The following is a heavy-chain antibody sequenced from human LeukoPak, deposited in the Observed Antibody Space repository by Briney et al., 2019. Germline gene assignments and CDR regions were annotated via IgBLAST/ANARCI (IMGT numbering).Heavy chain of an antibody. Sequence: PSETLSLTCAVYGGSFSGYYWSWIRQPPGKGLEWIGEINHSGSTNYNPSLKSRVTISVDTSKNQFSLKLSSVTAADTAVYYCATSGDYYYYYMDVWGKGTTVTISS. D-gene: IGHD6-19*01. CDR1: GGSFSGYY. V-gene: IGHV4-34*01. CDR3: ATSGDYYYYYMDV. CDR2: INHSGST. J-gene: IGHJ6*03.